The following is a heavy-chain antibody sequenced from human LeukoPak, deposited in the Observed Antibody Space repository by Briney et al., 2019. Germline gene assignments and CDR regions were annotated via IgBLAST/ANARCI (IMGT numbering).Heavy chain of an antibody. Sequence: SETLSLTCTVSGGSISSGGYYWSWIRQPPGKGLEWIGYIYHSGSTYYNPSLKSRVTISVDRSKNQFSLKLSSVTAADTAVYYCARAFSSSSAFDIWGQGTTVTVSS. CDR3: ARAFSSSSAFDI. D-gene: IGHD6-6*01. J-gene: IGHJ3*02. CDR2: IYHSGST. CDR1: GGSISSGGYY. V-gene: IGHV4-30-2*01.